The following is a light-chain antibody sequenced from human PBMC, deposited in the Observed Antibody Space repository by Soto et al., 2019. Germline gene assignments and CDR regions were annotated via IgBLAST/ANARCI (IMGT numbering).Light chain of an antibody. CDR1: QSVSSSY. V-gene: IGKV3-20*01. CDR3: QQYGSSPWT. CDR2: GAS. Sequence: EMVLTQSPGTLSLSPGERATLSCRASQSVSSSYLAWYQQKPGQAPRPLIYGASSRAIGIPDRFSGSGSGTDFTRTISRLEPEDFAGYYCQQYGSSPWTFGQGTKVEIK. J-gene: IGKJ1*01.